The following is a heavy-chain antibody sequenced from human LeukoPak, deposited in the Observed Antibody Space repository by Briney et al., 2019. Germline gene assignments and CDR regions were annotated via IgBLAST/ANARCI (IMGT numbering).Heavy chain of an antibody. J-gene: IGHJ4*02. CDR1: GFTFSGYS. Sequence: GGSLRLSCAASGFTFSGYSLNWVRQAPGKGLEWISYISTAGTTVYYADSVKGRFAISRDNAKNSLYLQMNSLQAEDTAVYYCARGSGRNVMVDWWGQGTLVTVSS. CDR3: ARGSGRNVMVDW. V-gene: IGHV3-48*04. CDR2: ISTAGTTV. D-gene: IGHD6-19*01.